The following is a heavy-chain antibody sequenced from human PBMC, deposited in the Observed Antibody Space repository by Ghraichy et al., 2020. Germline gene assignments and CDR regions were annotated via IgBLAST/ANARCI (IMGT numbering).Heavy chain of an antibody. CDR3: ARVMGRSYHDFIDYYYGMDV. J-gene: IGHJ6*02. CDR1: GFTFSNYA. D-gene: IGHD3-3*01. CDR2: ISYDGSNK. V-gene: IGHV3-30-3*01. Sequence: GESLNISCAASGFTFSNYAMHWVRQAPGKGLEWVAVISYDGSNKYYADSVKGRFTISRDNSKNTLYLQMNSLRAEDTAVYYCARVMGRSYHDFIDYYYGMDVWGQGTTVTVSS.